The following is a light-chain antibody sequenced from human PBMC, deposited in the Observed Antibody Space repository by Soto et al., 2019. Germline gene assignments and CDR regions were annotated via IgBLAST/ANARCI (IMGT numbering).Light chain of an antibody. Sequence: EIVLTQSPATLSLSPGERATLSCRASQSVSSYLAWYQQKPGQAPRLLIYDASNRATGIPARFSGSGSGTDFTLTISSLEPEDFAVYYCQPRSNWSFGGVTKVEIK. CDR2: DAS. CDR1: QSVSSY. CDR3: QPRSNWS. V-gene: IGKV3-11*01. J-gene: IGKJ4*01.